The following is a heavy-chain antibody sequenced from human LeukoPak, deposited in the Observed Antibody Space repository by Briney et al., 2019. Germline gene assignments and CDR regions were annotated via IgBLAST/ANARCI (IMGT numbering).Heavy chain of an antibody. D-gene: IGHD2/OR15-2a*01. CDR1: GYTFASYG. V-gene: IGHV1-18*01. CDR2: ISGFNGNT. Sequence: GASVKVSCKASGYTFASYGISWVRQAPGQGLEWMGWISGFNGNTNHAQNLQDRVTTTTDTSTSTAYMELRSLRSDDTAVYFCARVPNQYCTSRCYYTAFDIWGQGTMVTVSS. CDR3: ARVPNQYCTSRCYYTAFDI. J-gene: IGHJ3*02.